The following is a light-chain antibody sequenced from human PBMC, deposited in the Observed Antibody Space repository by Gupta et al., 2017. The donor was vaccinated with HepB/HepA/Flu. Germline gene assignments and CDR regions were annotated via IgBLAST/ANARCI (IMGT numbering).Light chain of an antibody. CDR1: SSNIGSNT. CDR2: SNN. Sequence: QSVLPQPPSASGTPGQRVTISCSGSSSNIGSNTVNWYQQLPGTAPKLLIYSNNQRPSGVPDRFSGSKSGTSASLAISGLQSEDEADYYCAAWDDSLNGNVVFGGGTKLTVL. V-gene: IGLV1-44*01. J-gene: IGLJ2*01. CDR3: AAWDDSLNGNVV.